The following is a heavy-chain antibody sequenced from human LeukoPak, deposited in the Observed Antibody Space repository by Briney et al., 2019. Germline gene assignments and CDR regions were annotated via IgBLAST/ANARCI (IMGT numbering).Heavy chain of an antibody. Sequence: ALVKVSCKASGYTFTDNYIHWVRQAPGQGLQWMGWINPNSGGTNYAQKFQGRVTMTRDTSVSTAYMELSRLRSDDTAVYYCARDFGQLTEYNWFDPWGQGTLVTVSS. D-gene: IGHD6-13*01. CDR1: GYTFTDNY. CDR3: ARDFGQLTEYNWFDP. J-gene: IGHJ5*02. V-gene: IGHV1-2*02. CDR2: INPNSGGT.